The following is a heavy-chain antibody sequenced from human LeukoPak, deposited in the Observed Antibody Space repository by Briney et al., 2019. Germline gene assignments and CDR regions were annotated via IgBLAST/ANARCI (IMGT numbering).Heavy chain of an antibody. Sequence: GGSLRLSCAASGFTLSSYSMNWVRQAPGKGLEWVSSISSSSSYIYCADSVKGRFTISRDNAKNSLYLQMNSLRAEDTAVYYCARDIKAYYYGSGSLDYWGQGTLVTVSS. V-gene: IGHV3-21*01. J-gene: IGHJ4*02. D-gene: IGHD3-10*01. CDR1: GFTLSSYS. CDR3: ARDIKAYYYGSGSLDY. CDR2: ISSSSSYI.